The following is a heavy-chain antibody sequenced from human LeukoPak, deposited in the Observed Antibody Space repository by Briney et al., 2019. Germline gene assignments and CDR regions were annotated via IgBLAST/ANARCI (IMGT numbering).Heavy chain of an antibody. J-gene: IGHJ4*02. D-gene: IGHD6-19*01. V-gene: IGHV4-38-2*01. Sequence: PSETLSLTCEVSGYSISSGFYWGWIRQTPGKGLEWIGSIYHIGSVFYNPSLKSRVNISVDTSKNQFSLNLISVTAADTALYFCTRVPFSSGWSDSWGPGILVTVAS. CDR2: IYHIGSV. CDR3: TRVPFSSGWSDS. CDR1: GYSISSGFY.